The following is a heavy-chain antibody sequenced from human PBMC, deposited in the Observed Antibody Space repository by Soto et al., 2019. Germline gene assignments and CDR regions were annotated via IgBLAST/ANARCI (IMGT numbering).Heavy chain of an antibody. CDR1: GFTFSSYW. J-gene: IGHJ6*03. D-gene: IGHD1-26*01. V-gene: IGHV3-74*01. CDR2: INSDGSST. Sequence: GGSLRLSYAASGFTFSSYWMHWVRQAPGKGLVWVSRINSDGSSTSYADSVKGRFTISRDNAKNTLYLQMNSLRAEDTAVYYCARDQIVGATDYYYYMDVWGKGTTVTVSS. CDR3: ARDQIVGATDYYYYMDV.